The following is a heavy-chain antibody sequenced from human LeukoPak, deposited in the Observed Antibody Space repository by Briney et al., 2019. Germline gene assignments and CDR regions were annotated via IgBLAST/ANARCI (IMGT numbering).Heavy chain of an antibody. CDR3: AGVGYCSSTSCYTGMDV. CDR1: GGSISSGGYY. D-gene: IGHD2-2*02. J-gene: IGHJ6*03. Sequence: PSQTLSLTCTVSGGSISSGGYYWSWIRQPPGKGLEWIGYIYHSGSTYYNPSLKSRVTISVDRSKNQFSLKLSSVTAADTAVYYCAGVGYCSSTSCYTGMDVWGKGTTVTVSS. CDR2: IYHSGST. V-gene: IGHV4-30-2*01.